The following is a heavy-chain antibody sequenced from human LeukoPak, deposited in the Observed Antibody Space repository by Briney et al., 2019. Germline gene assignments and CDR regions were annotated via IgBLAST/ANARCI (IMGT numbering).Heavy chain of an antibody. CDR3: ARGKVKDFWSGNDAFDI. CDR1: GGSFSGYY. V-gene: IGHV4-59*01. Sequence: PSETLSLTCAVYGGSFSGYYWSWIRQPPGKGLEWIGYIYYSGSTNYNPSLKSRVTISVDTSKNQFSLKLSSVTAADTAVYYCARGKVKDFWSGNDAFDIWGQGTMVTVSS. CDR2: IYYSGST. J-gene: IGHJ3*02. D-gene: IGHD3-3*01.